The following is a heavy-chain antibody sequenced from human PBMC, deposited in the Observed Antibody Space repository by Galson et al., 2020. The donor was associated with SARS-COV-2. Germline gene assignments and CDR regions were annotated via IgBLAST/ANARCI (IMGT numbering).Heavy chain of an antibody. CDR2: ISSDGNLQ. CDR3: ARDPDPRHFAMDV. D-gene: IGHD6-6*01. V-gene: IGHV3-30*04. J-gene: IGHJ6*02. CDR1: RFTINTYS. Sequence: GGSLRLSCAASRFTINTYSFNCVRQPPGKGLEWVALISSDGNLQDYADSVRGRFTISRDTSKNTVYLQMNSLKSEDTAVYYCARDPDPRHFAMDVWGQGTTVTVSS.